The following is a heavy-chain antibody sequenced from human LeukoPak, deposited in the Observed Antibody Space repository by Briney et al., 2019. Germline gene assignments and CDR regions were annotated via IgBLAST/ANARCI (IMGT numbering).Heavy chain of an antibody. Sequence: SETLSLTCAVSGGSISSGGYSWSWIRQPPGKGLEWIGYIYHSGSTYYNPSLKSRVTMSVDRSKNQFSLKLSSVTAADTAVYYCARVYSSSWYWFDPWGQGTLVTVSS. CDR3: ARVYSSSWYWFDP. D-gene: IGHD6-13*01. J-gene: IGHJ5*02. V-gene: IGHV4-30-2*02. CDR2: IYHSGST. CDR1: GGSISSGGYS.